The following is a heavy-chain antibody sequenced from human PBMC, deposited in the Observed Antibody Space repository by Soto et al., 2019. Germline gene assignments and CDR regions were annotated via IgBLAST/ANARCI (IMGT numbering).Heavy chain of an antibody. CDR1: GFTFNNFW. Sequence: EVQLVESGGGLVQPGGSLRLSCAASGFTFNNFWMYWVRQTTEKGLVWVSGINSDGTTTIYADSVKGRFTISRDNAKNTLYLQMNSLTVEDTAIYYCVRDIRWGQGTLVTLSS. CDR2: INSDGTTT. CDR3: VRDIR. V-gene: IGHV3-74*01. J-gene: IGHJ4*02.